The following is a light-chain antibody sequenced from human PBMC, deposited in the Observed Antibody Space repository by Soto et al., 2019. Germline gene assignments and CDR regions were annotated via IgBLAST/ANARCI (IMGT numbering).Light chain of an antibody. Sequence: DIVMTQTPLSSPVTLGQPASISCRSSQSLGNTFLSWLQQRPGQPPRLLIYQVSSRFSGAPDRFSGSGAGTDFTLKISRVEAEDVGIYYCMQVAQFPYTLGQGTKLEIK. V-gene: IGKV2-24*01. CDR3: MQVAQFPYT. CDR2: QVS. CDR1: QSLGNTF. J-gene: IGKJ2*01.